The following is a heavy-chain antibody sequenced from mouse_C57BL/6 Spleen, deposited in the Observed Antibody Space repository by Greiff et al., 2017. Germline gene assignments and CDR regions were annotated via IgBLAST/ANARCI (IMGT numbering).Heavy chain of an antibody. CDR1: GYTFTSYW. D-gene: IGHD1-1*01. J-gene: IGHJ1*03. V-gene: IGHV1-52*01. CDR2: IDPSDSET. CDR3: ARRYYYGSSYDWYFDV. Sequence: QVQLQQPGAELVRPGSSVKLSCKASGYTFTSYWMHWVKQRPIQGLEWIGNIDPSDSETHYNQKFTDKATLTVDKSSSTAYMQLSSLASEDSAVYYCARRYYYGSSYDWYFDVWGTGTTVTVSS.